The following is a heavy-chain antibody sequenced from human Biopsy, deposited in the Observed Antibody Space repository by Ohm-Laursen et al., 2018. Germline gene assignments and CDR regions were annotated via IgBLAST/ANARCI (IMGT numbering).Heavy chain of an antibody. CDR2: IYPGGST. J-gene: IGHJ3*01. D-gene: IGHD3-22*01. Sequence: GTLSLTCNVSDGDINNYYWSWIRQPAGKGLEWIGRIYPGGSTNYNPSLKSRVTMSVDTSKKQLSLGLRSVTAADTAMYYCASVVLGPTNDAFDLWGQGTMVVVSS. CDR3: ASVVLGPTNDAFDL. V-gene: IGHV4-4*07. CDR1: DGDINNYY.